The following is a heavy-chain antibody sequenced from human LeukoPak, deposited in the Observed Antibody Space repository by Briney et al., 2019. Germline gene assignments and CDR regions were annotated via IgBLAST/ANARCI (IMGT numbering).Heavy chain of an antibody. CDR1: GGSFSGYY. Sequence: KASETLSLTCAVYGGSFSGYYWSWIRQPPGKGLEWIGEINHSGSTNYNPSLKSRVTISVDTSKNQFSLKLSSVTAADTAVYYCARAAFDVVPAAMTEYYFDYWGQGTLVTVSS. CDR2: INHSGST. D-gene: IGHD2-2*01. V-gene: IGHV4-34*01. J-gene: IGHJ4*02. CDR3: ARAAFDVVPAAMTEYYFDY.